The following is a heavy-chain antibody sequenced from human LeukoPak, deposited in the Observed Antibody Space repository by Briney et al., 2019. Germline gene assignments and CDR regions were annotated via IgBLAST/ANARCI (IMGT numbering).Heavy chain of an antibody. CDR1: GGSVSGSTYY. Sequence: SETLSLTCTVSGGSVSGSTYYWGWIRQPPGKGLEWIGSVYYSGSTYYNSSLKSRITISVDTSKNQFSLQLNSVTPEDTAVYYCARDQDPYFQHWGQGTLVTVSS. CDR2: VYYSGST. CDR3: ARDQDPYFQH. J-gene: IGHJ1*01. V-gene: IGHV4-39*07.